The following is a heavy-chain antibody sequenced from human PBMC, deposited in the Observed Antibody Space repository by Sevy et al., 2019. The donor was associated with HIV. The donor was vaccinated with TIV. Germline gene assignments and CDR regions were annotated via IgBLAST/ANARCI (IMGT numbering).Heavy chain of an antibody. V-gene: IGHV3-21*01. CDR3: ARAPMGTVTGYSFRSDFDS. Sequence: GGSLRLSCAASGFTFRSYTMNWLRQAPGKGLEWVACISMSGNHIYYADSVKGRFTISRDNAKNSVFLQLNSLRVEDTAVYYCARAPMGTVTGYSFRSDFDSWGRGTQVTVSS. CDR1: GFTFRSYT. D-gene: IGHD5-18*01. CDR2: ISMSGNHI. J-gene: IGHJ4*02.